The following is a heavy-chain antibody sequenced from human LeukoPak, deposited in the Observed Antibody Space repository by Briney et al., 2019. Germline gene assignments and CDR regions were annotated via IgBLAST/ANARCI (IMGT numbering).Heavy chain of an antibody. Sequence: SETLSLTCAVYGGSFSGYYWSWIRQPPGKGLEWIGEINHSGSTNYNPSLKSRVTISVDTSKNQFSLKLSSVTAADTAVYYCARASYCSSTSCYLRKTYYMDVWGKGTTVTVS. CDR3: ARASYCSSTSCYLRKTYYMDV. CDR1: GGSFSGYY. CDR2: INHSGST. V-gene: IGHV4-34*01. J-gene: IGHJ6*03. D-gene: IGHD2-2*01.